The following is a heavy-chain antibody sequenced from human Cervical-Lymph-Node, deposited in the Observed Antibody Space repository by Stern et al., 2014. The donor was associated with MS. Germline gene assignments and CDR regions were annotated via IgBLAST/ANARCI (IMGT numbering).Heavy chain of an antibody. D-gene: IGHD4-23*01. J-gene: IGHJ4*02. Sequence: EVKLVEAGGGLVKPGGALGLSCAASGFTFSSYSMNWVRQAPGKGLEWVASISSGGSYIYYADSLKGRFTISRDTAKNSLYLQMNSLRAEDTAVYYCARGRGGNYRYYFDYWGQGTLVTVSS. CDR1: GFTFSSYS. CDR3: ARGRGGNYRYYFDY. CDR2: ISSGGSYI. V-gene: IGHV3-21*01.